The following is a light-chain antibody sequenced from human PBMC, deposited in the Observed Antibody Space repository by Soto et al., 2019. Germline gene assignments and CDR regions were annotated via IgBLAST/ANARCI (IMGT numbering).Light chain of an antibody. CDR2: WAS. V-gene: IGKV4-1*01. Sequence: DIMMTQSPDSLAVSLGERATINCKSSQSVLYTSNNKNYLAWYQQKPGQSPKLLIYWASTRESGVPDRFSGSGSGTDFTLSISGLQAEDVAVYYCQQYYSPPSLTFGGGTKVEIK. J-gene: IGKJ4*01. CDR1: QSVLYTSNNKNY. CDR3: QQYYSPPSLT.